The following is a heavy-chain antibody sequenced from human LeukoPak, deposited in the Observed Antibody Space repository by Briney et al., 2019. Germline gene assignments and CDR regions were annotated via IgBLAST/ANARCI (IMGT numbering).Heavy chain of an antibody. CDR3: ARDGSGRVPEMSAPDY. CDR1: GFTFSGYW. CDR2: IKQDGSEK. J-gene: IGHJ4*02. V-gene: IGHV3-7*01. Sequence: GGSLRLSCAASGFTFSGYWMSWGRQAPGKGLEWVANIKQDGSEKYYVESVKGRFTISRDDAKNSLYLQMNSLGAEDTAIYYCARDGSGRVPEMSAPDYWGQGTLVTVSS. D-gene: IGHD3-10*01.